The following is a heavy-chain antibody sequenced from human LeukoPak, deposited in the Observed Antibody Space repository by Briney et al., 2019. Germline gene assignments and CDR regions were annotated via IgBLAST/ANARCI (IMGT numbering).Heavy chain of an antibody. CDR1: GFTFSSYA. J-gene: IGHJ4*02. D-gene: IGHD5-24*01. V-gene: IGHV3-30-3*01. CDR3: ASLGRDGYNYRDY. Sequence: GRSLRLSCAASGFTFSSYAMHWVRQAPGKGLEWVAVISYDGSNKYYADSVKGRFTISRDNSKDTLYLQMNSLRAEDTAVYYCASLGRDGYNYRDYWGQGTLVTVSS. CDR2: ISYDGSNK.